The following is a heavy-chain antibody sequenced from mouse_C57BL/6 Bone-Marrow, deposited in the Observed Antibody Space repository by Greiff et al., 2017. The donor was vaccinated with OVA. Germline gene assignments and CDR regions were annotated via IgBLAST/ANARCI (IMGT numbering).Heavy chain of an antibody. V-gene: IGHV14-1*01. CDR3: TTSYDSSLYYAMDY. Sequence: VQLQQSGAELVRPGASVKFSCTASGFNIKDYYMHWVKQRPEQGLEWIGRIDPEDGDTEYAPKFQGKATMTADTSSNTAYLQLSSLTSEDTAVYYWTTSYDSSLYYAMDYWGQGTSVTVSS. CDR2: IDPEDGDT. CDR1: GFNIKDYY. J-gene: IGHJ4*01. D-gene: IGHD1-1*01.